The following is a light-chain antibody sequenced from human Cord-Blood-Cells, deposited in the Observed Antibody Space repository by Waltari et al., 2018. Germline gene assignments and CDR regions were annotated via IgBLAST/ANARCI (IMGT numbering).Light chain of an antibody. J-gene: IGKJ4*01. Sequence: EIVLAQPPGTLSLSPGERATLSCRASHSVSSRYLAWYQQKPGQAPRLLIYGASSRATGIPDRFSGSGSGTDFTLTISRLEPEDFAVYYCQQYGSSPLAFGGGTKVEIK. V-gene: IGKV3-20*01. CDR2: GAS. CDR3: QQYGSSPLA. CDR1: HSVSSRY.